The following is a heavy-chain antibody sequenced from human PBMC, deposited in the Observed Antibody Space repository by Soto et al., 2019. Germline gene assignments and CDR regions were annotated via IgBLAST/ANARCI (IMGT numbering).Heavy chain of an antibody. J-gene: IGHJ4*02. V-gene: IGHV3-23*01. CDR1: GFTFSSYA. Sequence: EVQLLESGGGLVQPGGSLRLSCAASGFTFSSYAMSWVRQAPGKGLEWVSAISGSGGSTYYADSVKGRFTISRDNSKNTLYLQMNSLRAEDTAVYYCAKDGQPGSSGWYTVVYYFDYWGQGTLVTVSS. CDR2: ISGSGGST. CDR3: AKDGQPGSSGWYTVVYYFDY. D-gene: IGHD6-19*01.